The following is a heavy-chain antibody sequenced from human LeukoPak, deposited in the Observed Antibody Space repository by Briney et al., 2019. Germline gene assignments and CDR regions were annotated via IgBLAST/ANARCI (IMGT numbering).Heavy chain of an antibody. CDR2: ISGGSVNT. CDR3: AKDYYDSSGYYRGFDY. CDR1: EFTFSNYA. Sequence: PGGSLRLSCAASEFTFSNYAMSWVRQAPGKGLECVSAISGGSVNTYYVDSVKGRFSISRDNSKNTLYLQMNSLRAEDTAVYYCAKDYYDSSGYYRGFDYWGQGTLVTVSS. D-gene: IGHD3-22*01. J-gene: IGHJ4*02. V-gene: IGHV3-23*01.